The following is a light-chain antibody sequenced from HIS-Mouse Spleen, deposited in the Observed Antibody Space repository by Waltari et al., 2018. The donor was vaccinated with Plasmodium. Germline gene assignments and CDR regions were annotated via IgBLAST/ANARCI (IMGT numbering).Light chain of an antibody. CDR2: EDS. V-gene: IGLV3-10*01. J-gene: IGLJ3*02. CDR3: YSTDSSGNHRV. Sequence: SYELTQPPSVSVSQGQTARITCSGYALPTKYAYWYQQKSGQAPVLVIYEDSKRPSGIPERFSGSSSGTMATLTISGAQVEDEADYYCYSTDSSGNHRVFGGGTKLTVL. CDR1: ALPTKY.